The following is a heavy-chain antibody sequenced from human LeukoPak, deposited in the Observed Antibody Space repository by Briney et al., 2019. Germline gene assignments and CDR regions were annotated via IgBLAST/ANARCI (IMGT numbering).Heavy chain of an antibody. J-gene: IGHJ4*02. V-gene: IGHV4-34*01. CDR3: ARGQFWSGYSI. CDR2: INHRRST. Sequence: SETLSLTCAVYGGSFSGYYWSWIHQPPGKGLKWIGEINHRRSTNYNPSLKSRVTMSVDTTKNQFSLNLSSVTAADTAVYYCARGQFWSGYSIWGQGTLVTVSS. D-gene: IGHD3-3*02. CDR1: GGSFSGYY.